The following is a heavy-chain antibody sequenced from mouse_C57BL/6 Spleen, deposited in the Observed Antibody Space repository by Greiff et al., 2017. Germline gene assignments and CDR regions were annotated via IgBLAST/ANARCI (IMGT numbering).Heavy chain of an antibody. CDR3: ARSITTVVAKRYFDV. D-gene: IGHD1-1*01. CDR1: GYTFTSYW. J-gene: IGHJ1*03. Sequence: VQLQQPGAELVRPGSSVKLSCKASGYTFTSYWMHWVKQRPIQGLEWIGNIDPSDSETHYNQKFKDKATLTVDKSSSTAYMQLSSLTSEDSAVYYCARSITTVVAKRYFDVWGTGTTVTVSS. V-gene: IGHV1-52*01. CDR2: IDPSDSET.